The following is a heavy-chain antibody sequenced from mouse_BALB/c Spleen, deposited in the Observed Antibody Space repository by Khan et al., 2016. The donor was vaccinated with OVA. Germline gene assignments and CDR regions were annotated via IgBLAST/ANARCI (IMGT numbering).Heavy chain of an antibody. Sequence: QVTLKESGPGLVAPSQSLSITCTISGFSLTNYGVHWVRQPPGKGLEWLVVIWSDGSATYNSALKSRLSISKDNSKNQVFLKTNSLQTDDTAMYYCARQPYYHYYIMDYWGQGTSVTVSS. CDR2: IWSDGSA. CDR3: ARQPYYHYYIMDY. CDR1: GFSLTNYG. V-gene: IGHV2-6-1*01. D-gene: IGHD2-10*01. J-gene: IGHJ4*01.